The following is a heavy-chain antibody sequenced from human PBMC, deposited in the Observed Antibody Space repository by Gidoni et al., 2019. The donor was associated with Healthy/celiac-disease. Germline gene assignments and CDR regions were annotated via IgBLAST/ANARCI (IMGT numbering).Heavy chain of an antibody. J-gene: IGHJ4*02. D-gene: IGHD3-22*01. V-gene: IGHV3-30*18. Sequence: QVQLVESGGGVVQPGRSLRLYCAASGFTFSSYGMHWVRQAPGKGLEWVAVISYDGSNKYYADSVKGRFTISRDNSKNTLYLQMNSLRAEDTAVYYCAKVYYDSSGYYYFDYWGQGTLVTVSS. CDR2: ISYDGSNK. CDR3: AKVYYDSSGYYYFDY. CDR1: GFTFSSYG.